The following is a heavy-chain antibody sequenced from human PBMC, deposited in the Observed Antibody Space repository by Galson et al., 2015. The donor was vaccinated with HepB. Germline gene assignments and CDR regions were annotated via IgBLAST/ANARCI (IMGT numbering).Heavy chain of an antibody. Sequence: TLSLTCTVSGGSISSGGYYWSWIRQHPGKGLEWIGYIYYSGSTYYNPSLKSRVTISVDTSKNQFSLKLSSVTAADTAVYYCARDTETTVAFDIWGQGTMVTVSS. J-gene: IGHJ3*02. D-gene: IGHD4-17*01. CDR1: GGSISSGGYY. CDR3: ARDTETTVAFDI. V-gene: IGHV4-31*03. CDR2: IYYSGST.